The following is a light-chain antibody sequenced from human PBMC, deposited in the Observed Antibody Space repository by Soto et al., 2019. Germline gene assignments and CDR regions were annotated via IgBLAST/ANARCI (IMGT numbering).Light chain of an antibody. Sequence: EIVMTQSPATLSVSPGERATLSCRASQSVSSDLAWYQQKPGQAPRLLIYGAFTRATGIPARFSGSGSGTEFTLTISSLQSEVFAVYYCHLEGTFGQGTKVEIK. V-gene: IGKV3-15*01. CDR1: QSVSSD. J-gene: IGKJ1*01. CDR3: HLEGT. CDR2: GAF.